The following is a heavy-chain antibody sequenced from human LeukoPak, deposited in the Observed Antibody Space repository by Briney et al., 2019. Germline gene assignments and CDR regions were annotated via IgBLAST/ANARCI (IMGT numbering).Heavy chain of an antibody. Sequence: GGSLRLSCAASGFTFSSYGMHWVRQAPGKGLEWVAFIRYDGSNKYYADSVKGRFTISRDNSKNTLYLQMNSLRAEDTAVYYCAKDSFPNYYGSGSYYPYFDYWGQGTLVTVSS. V-gene: IGHV3-30*02. CDR2: IRYDGSNK. CDR1: GFTFSSYG. CDR3: AKDSFPNYYGSGSYYPYFDY. D-gene: IGHD3-10*01. J-gene: IGHJ4*02.